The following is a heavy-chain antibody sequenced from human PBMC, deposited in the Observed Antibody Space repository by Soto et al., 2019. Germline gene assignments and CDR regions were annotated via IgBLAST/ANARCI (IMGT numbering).Heavy chain of an antibody. CDR1: GDSISSSGFS. J-gene: IGHJ4*02. Sequence: QLQLQESGPGLVKPSETLSLTCTVSGDSISSSGFSWGWIRQPPGKGLEWIGSLHYSGSTHYNPSFRSRGTISVDTSKNQFSLKLGSVTAADPAVYYCARHPIHVEVMVYGTHYFDYWGPGTLVTVSS. CDR2: LHYSGST. D-gene: IGHD2-8*01. CDR3: ARHPIHVEVMVYGTHYFDY. V-gene: IGHV4-39*01.